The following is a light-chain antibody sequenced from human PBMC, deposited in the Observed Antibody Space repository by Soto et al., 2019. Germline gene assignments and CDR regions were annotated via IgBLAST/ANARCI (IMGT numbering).Light chain of an antibody. CDR3: QDYNSDPWT. CDR1: QTIRRW. Sequence: DIEMTQSPSTLSASVGDRVTITCRASQTIRRWLAWYQQRPGKAPKLLIYDASTLESGVPARFSRSGSETEFTLTISSLQPEDSATYCCQDYNSDPWTFGRGTKVEIK. V-gene: IGKV1-5*01. J-gene: IGKJ1*01. CDR2: DAS.